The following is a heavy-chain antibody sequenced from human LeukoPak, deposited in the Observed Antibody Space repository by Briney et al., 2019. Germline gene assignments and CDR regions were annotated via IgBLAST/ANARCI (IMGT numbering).Heavy chain of an antibody. J-gene: IGHJ3*01. CDR2: IYSSGIS. D-gene: IGHD1-1*01. CDR3: ARDGKF. V-gene: IGHV3-53*01. CDR1: GFPLRTSY. Sequence: PGGDLSLYCAASGFPLRTSYMTGARQAPGKGLEGGSIIYSSGISYHADSVKGRFTISRHNSSNTVYLQMNNLRAEDTAVYYCARDGKFGGQGTVVTVSS.